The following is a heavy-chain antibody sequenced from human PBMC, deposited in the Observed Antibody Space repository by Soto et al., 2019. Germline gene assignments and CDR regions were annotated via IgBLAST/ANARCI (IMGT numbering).Heavy chain of an antibody. CDR1: GGSISSGDYY. V-gene: IGHV4-31*03. J-gene: IGHJ5*02. CDR3: ARWWSGSRQGFDP. CDR2: IYYSGST. Sequence: QVQLQESGPGLVKPSQTLSLTCPVSGGSISSGDYYWIWIRQHPGKGLEWIGYIYYSGSTYYNPSLTSRVTKSVDTSKNQFSLKLSSVTAADTAVYYCARWWSGSRQGFDPWGQGTLVTVSS. D-gene: IGHD3-3*01.